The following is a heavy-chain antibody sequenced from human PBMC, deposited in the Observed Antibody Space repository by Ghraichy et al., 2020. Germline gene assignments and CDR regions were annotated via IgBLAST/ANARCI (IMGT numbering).Heavy chain of an antibody. CDR3: AVGHSSSWYKSYYYMDV. D-gene: IGHD6-13*01. J-gene: IGHJ6*03. CDR1: GGSISSSSYY. V-gene: IGHV4-39*01. CDR2: INYSGST. Sequence: SETLSLTCTVSGGSISSSSYYWGWIRQPPGKGLEWIGSINYSGSTYYNPSLKSRVTISVDTSKNQFSLKLSSVTAADTAVYYCAVGHSSSWYKSYYYMDVWVKGTTVTVSS.